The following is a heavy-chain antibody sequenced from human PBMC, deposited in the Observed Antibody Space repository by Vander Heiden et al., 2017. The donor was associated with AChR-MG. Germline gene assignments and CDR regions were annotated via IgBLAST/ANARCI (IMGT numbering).Heavy chain of an antibody. D-gene: IGHD3-10*01. CDR3: AREASFGQLLSSPLDF. Sequence: QVQLVESGGGVVQPGRCLRLSWSASCFSSKHYSLHWVRQAPGKGLEWVALISHDGSNKYHAESVKGRLTISRDNFKNTLYLQMNGLRPEDTAVYYCAREASFGQLLSSPLDFWGQGTLVTVSS. CDR1: CFSSKHYS. J-gene: IGHJ4*02. CDR2: ISHDGSNK. V-gene: IGHV3-30-3*01.